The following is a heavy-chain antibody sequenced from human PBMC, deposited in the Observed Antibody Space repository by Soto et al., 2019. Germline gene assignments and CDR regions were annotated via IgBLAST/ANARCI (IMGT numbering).Heavy chain of an antibody. Sequence: GGSLRLSCAASGFTFSSYAMSWVRQAPGKGLEWVSAISGSGGSTYYADSVKGRFTISRDNSKNTLYLQMNSLRAEDTAVYYCAKGGVWELLSNWFDPWGQGTLVTVSS. CDR2: ISGSGGST. V-gene: IGHV3-23*01. J-gene: IGHJ5*02. D-gene: IGHD1-26*01. CDR3: AKGGVWELLSNWFDP. CDR1: GFTFSSYA.